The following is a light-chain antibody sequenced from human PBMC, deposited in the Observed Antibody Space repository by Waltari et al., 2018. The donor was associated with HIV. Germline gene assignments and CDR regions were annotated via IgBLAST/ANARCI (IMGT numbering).Light chain of an antibody. CDR1: QRVLYSSNNKNY. Sequence: DIVMTQSPDSLVVSMGERANLISKSSQRVLYSSNNKNYSAWYQQKPGQPHKLHIYCASTREPGVPDRFSGGGSGTNSTFTISSLQAEDVAVYYCQQYYSTPYTFGQGTKLEIK. CDR2: CAS. J-gene: IGKJ2*01. CDR3: QQYYSTPYT. V-gene: IGKV4-1*01.